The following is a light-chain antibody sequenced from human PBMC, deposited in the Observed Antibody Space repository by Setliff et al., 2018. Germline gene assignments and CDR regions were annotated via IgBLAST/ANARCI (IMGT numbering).Light chain of an antibody. CDR1: SSDVGAYDY. J-gene: IGLJ1*01. CDR2: DVS. CDR3: FSYTSSSSYV. V-gene: IGLV2-14*01. Sequence: QSVLTQPASVSGSPGQSIAISCTGTSSDVGAYDYVSWYQQHPDRAPKLMIYDVSKRPSGVSNRFSGSKSGNTASLTISGLQAEDEADYYCFSYTSSSSYVFGSGTKVTVL.